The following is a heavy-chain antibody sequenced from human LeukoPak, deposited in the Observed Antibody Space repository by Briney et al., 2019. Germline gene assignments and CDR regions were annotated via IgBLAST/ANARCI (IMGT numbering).Heavy chain of an antibody. CDR3: ARETFSSGWYWFDP. J-gene: IGHJ5*02. D-gene: IGHD6-19*01. Sequence: SETLSLTCTVSGGSVSSGSYYWSWIRQPPWQGLECIGYIYYSGSTNYNPSLKSRVTISVDTSKNQFSLKLSSVNAADTAVYYCARETFSSGWYWFDPWGQGTLVTVSS. CDR2: IYYSGST. CDR1: GGSVSSGSYY. V-gene: IGHV4-61*01.